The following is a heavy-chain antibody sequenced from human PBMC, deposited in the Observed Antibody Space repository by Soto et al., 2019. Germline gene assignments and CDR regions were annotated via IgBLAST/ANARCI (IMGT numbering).Heavy chain of an antibody. CDR3: ARERFLEWLPPHWFDP. CDR1: GGAFSSYA. J-gene: IGHJ5*02. Sequence: ASVKVSCKASGGAFSSYAISWVRQAPGQGLEWMGGIIPIFGTANYAQKFQGRVTITADKSTSTAYMELSSLRSEDTAVYYCARERFLEWLPPHWFDPWGQGTLVTVSS. D-gene: IGHD3-3*01. CDR2: IIPIFGTA. V-gene: IGHV1-69*06.